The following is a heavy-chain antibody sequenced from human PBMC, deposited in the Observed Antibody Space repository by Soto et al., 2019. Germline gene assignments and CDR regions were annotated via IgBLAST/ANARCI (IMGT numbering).Heavy chain of an antibody. J-gene: IGHJ4*02. CDR3: TTAATTVTTIDY. D-gene: IGHD4-17*01. CDR1: GFTFSNAW. V-gene: IGHV3-15*01. CDR2: IKRKTDGGTT. Sequence: EVQLVESGGGLVKPGGSLRLSCAASGFTFSNAWMSWVRQAPGKGLEWVGRIKRKTDGGTTDYAAPVKGRFTISRDDSKNSLYLQMNSLKTEDTAVYYWTTAATTVTTIDYWGQGTLVTVSS.